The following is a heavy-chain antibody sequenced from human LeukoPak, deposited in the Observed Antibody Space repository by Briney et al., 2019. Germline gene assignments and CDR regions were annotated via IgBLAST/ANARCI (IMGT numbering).Heavy chain of an antibody. V-gene: IGHV1-69*04. CDR2: IIPILGIA. CDR3: ASIVGATRAFDI. D-gene: IGHD1-26*01. Sequence: ASVKVSCKASGGTFSSYAISWVRQAPGQGLEWMGRIIPILGIANYAQRFQGRVTITADKSTSTAYMELSSLRSEDTAVYYCASIVGATRAFDIWGQGTMVTVSS. CDR1: GGTFSSYA. J-gene: IGHJ3*02.